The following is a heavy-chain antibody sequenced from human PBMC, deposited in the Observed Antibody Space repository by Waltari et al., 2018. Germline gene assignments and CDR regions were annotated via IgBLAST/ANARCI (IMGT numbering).Heavy chain of an antibody. Sequence: QITLKESGPTLVKPTQTLTLTCTFSGFSLSTSGVGVGWIRQPPGQALEWLALIYWNDDKRYSPSLKSRLTITKDTSKNQVVLTMTNMDPVDTATYYCAHRREWAYCSGGSCYSGWYFDLWGRGTLVTVSS. J-gene: IGHJ2*01. CDR3: AHRREWAYCSGGSCYSGWYFDL. CDR2: IYWNDDK. D-gene: IGHD2-15*01. CDR1: GFSLSTSGVG. V-gene: IGHV2-5*01.